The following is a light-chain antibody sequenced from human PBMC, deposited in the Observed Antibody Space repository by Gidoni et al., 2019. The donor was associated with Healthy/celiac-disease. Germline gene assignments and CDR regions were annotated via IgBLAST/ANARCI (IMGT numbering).Light chain of an antibody. J-gene: IGKJ1*01. V-gene: IGKV3-15*01. CDR1: QSVSSN. CDR2: GAS. CDR3: QQYNSWPPRWT. Sequence: EIVTTQSPATLPVYPGERATLSCRASQSVSSNLAWYQQKPGQAPRLLRYGASTRATGIPARFSGSGSGTEFTLTISSLQSEDFAVYYCQQYNSWPPRWTFGQGTKVEIK.